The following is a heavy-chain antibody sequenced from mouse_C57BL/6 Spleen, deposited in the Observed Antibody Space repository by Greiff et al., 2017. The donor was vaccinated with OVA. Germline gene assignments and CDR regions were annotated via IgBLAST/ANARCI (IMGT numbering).Heavy chain of an antibody. CDR2: IYPGSGST. D-gene: IGHD2-5*01. CDR3: ASKGYSNYDYFGD. J-gene: IGHJ2*01. V-gene: IGHV1-55*01. Sequence: VQLQQPGAELVKPGASVKMSCKASGYTFTSYWITWVKQRPGQGLEWIGDIYPGSGSTNYNEKFKSKATLTVDTSSSTAYMRLSSLTSEDSAVYYCASKGYSNYDYFGDWGQGTTLTVSS. CDR1: GYTFTSYW.